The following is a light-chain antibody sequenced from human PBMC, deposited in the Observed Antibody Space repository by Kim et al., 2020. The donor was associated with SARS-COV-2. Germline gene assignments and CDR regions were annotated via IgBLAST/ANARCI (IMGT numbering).Light chain of an antibody. Sequence: EIVMTQSPATLSVSPGERVILSCRASQDIRNNLAWYQQKPGQAPRLLIHGVSIRATGVPARFSGSGSETEFSLTISSLQSEDCAIYYWQQYESWPTLTFGGGTKVDIK. V-gene: IGKV3-15*01. J-gene: IGKJ4*01. CDR1: QDIRNN. CDR2: GVS. CDR3: QQYESWPTLT.